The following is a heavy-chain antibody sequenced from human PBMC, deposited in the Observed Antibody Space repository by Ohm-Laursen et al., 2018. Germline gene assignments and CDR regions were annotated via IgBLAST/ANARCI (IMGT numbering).Heavy chain of an antibody. Sequence: SVKVSCKASGYTFNSNGITWVRQAPGQGLEWMGWINPYNGSTKYAQKFQGRVAMTTDTSTSTAYMELRSLRSDDTAVYYCARDYSGYSYGWFDYWGQGTLVTVSS. D-gene: IGHD5-18*01. CDR2: INPYNGST. CDR3: ARDYSGYSYGWFDY. J-gene: IGHJ4*02. V-gene: IGHV1-18*01. CDR1: GYTFNSNG.